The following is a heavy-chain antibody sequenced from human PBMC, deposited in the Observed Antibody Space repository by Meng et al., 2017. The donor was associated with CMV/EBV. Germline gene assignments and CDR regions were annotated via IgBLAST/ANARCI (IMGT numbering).Heavy chain of an antibody. Sequence: GESLKISCAASGFTFSSYGLHWVRQAPGKGLEWVAFIRNDGSNKYYADSVKGRFTISRDNSKNTLYLQMNGLRTEDTAVYYCARLHDYGDPRGDYWGQGTLVTVSS. CDR3: ARLHDYGDPRGDY. CDR1: GFTFSSYG. CDR2: IRNDGSNK. J-gene: IGHJ4*02. D-gene: IGHD4-17*01. V-gene: IGHV3-30*02.